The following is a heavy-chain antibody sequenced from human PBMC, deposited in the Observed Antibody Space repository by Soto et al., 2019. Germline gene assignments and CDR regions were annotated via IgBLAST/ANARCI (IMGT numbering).Heavy chain of an antibody. D-gene: IGHD3-22*01. J-gene: IGHJ3*01. CDR2: ISWNSGHI. CDR1: GFIFDDYA. Sequence: GGFLRLSCAASGFIFDDYAMHWVRQAPGKGLEWISGISWNSGHIDYVDSVKGRFTISRDNAKNSLYLQMNSLRTEDTAFYYCAKQRDSSDYNKAGDAFDFWGQGTMVTVSS. CDR3: AKQRDSSDYNKAGDAFDF. V-gene: IGHV3-9*01.